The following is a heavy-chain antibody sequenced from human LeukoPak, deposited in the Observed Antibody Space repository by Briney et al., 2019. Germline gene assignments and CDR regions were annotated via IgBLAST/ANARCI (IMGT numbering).Heavy chain of an antibody. D-gene: IGHD1-26*01. CDR2: IHSTGTT. V-gene: IGHV4-4*07. CDR3: ATMYSGSYYYYYGMDV. J-gene: IGHJ6*02. CDR1: GGSISGHY. Sequence: PSETLSLTCTVSGGSISGHYWNRFRQPAGKRLEWMGRIHSTGTTNHNPSLESRVTMSVDTSKNQLSLRLSSVTAADTAVYYCATMYSGSYYYYYGMDVWGQGTTVTVSS.